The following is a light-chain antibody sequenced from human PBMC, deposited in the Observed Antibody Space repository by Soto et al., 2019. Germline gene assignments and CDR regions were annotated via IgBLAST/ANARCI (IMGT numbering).Light chain of an antibody. CDR1: QSVSST. V-gene: IGKV3D-15*01. CDR3: QQGYNWPPIT. Sequence: EIVMQQSPATLSVSPGERATLACRASQSVSSTLAWYQQKPGQAPRLLIYVASNRATGIPARLSGSGSGTDIITSLEHEDFAVFYCQQGYNWPPITFGQGTRLEIK. J-gene: IGKJ5*01. CDR2: VAS.